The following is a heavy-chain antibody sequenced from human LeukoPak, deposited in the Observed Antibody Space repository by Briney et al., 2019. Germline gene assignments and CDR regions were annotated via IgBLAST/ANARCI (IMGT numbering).Heavy chain of an antibody. CDR3: ARGRHYYYYMDV. J-gene: IGHJ6*03. V-gene: IGHV1-8*01. Sequence: ASVKVSCKASGYTFTSYDINWVRQATGQGLEWMGWMNPNSGNTGYAQKFQGRVTMTRNTSISTAYMELSSLGSEDMAVYYCARGRHYYYYMDVWGKGPRSPSP. CDR2: MNPNSGNT. CDR1: GYTFTSYD.